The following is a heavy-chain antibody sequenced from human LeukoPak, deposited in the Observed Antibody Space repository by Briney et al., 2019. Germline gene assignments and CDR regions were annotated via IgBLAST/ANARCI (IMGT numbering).Heavy chain of an antibody. J-gene: IGHJ4*02. Sequence: ASVKVSCKASGYTFTSYYMHWVRQAPGQGLEWMGIINPGGGSISYAQKFQGRVTMTRDTSTRTVYMELSSLRTEDMAVYYCARSYYDTSGSDFWGQGTLVTVSS. D-gene: IGHD3-22*01. CDR2: INPGGGSI. CDR3: ARSYYDTSGSDF. V-gene: IGHV1-46*01. CDR1: GYTFTSYY.